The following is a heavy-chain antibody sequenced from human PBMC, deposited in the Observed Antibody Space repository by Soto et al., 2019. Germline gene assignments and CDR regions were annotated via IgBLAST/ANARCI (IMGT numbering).Heavy chain of an antibody. J-gene: IGHJ4*02. D-gene: IGHD3-9*01. CDR3: ERSETDYSRFDF. Sequence: QVQLVQSGAEVKKPGASVKVSSKASGYTFTRNAIHWVRQAPGQRLEWIGKIDAGNGNTKYSQKFQDRVTITRDTSASAAYMELRTLRSEDTSIYCCERSETDYSRFDFWGQGTLVTGSS. CDR1: GYTFTRNA. V-gene: IGHV1-3*01. CDR2: IDAGNGNT.